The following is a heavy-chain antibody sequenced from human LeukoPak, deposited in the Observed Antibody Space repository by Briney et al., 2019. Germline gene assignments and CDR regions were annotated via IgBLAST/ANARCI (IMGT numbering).Heavy chain of an antibody. D-gene: IGHD3-22*01. CDR2: ISYDGSNK. CDR1: GFTFSSYA. Sequence: PGRSLRLSCAASGFTFSSYAMHWVCQAPGKGLEWVAVISYDGSNKYYADSVKGRFTISRDNSKNTLYLQMNSLRAEDTAVYYCARGGYYDSPILDYWGQGTLVTVSS. V-gene: IGHV3-30-3*01. J-gene: IGHJ4*02. CDR3: ARGGYYDSPILDY.